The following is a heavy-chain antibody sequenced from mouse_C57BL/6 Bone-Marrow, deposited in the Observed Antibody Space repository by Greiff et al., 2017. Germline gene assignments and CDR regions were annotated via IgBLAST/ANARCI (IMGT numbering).Heavy chain of an antibody. V-gene: IGHV1-69*01. Sequence: QVQLQQPGAELVMPGASVKLSCKASGYTFTSYWMHWVKQRPGQGLEWIGEIDPSASYTNYNQKFKGKSTLTVDKSSSTAYMQLSSLTSEDSAVYYCARHYANLAWFAYWGQGTLVTVSA. D-gene: IGHD2-1*01. CDR1: GYTFTSYW. J-gene: IGHJ3*01. CDR2: IDPSASYT. CDR3: ARHYANLAWFAY.